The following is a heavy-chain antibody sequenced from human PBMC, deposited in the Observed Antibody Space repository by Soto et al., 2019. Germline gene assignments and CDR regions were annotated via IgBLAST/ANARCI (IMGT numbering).Heavy chain of an antibody. D-gene: IGHD6-25*01. V-gene: IGHV4-4*02. J-gene: IGHJ6*02. CDR2: FFHSGRT. Sequence: QVQLQESGPGLVKASGTLSLICAVSGGSISGTYWWTWVRQPPGKGLEWIGEFFHSGRTTYNPSLNSRVTISVDKSKNQFSLNMRSVTAADTAVYYCARVQRGEYYYHGMDVWGQGTTVTVAS. CDR1: GGSISGTYW. CDR3: ARVQRGEYYYHGMDV.